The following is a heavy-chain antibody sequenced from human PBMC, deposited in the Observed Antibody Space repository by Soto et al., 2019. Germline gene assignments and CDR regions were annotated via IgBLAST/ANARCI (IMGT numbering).Heavy chain of an antibody. CDR3: ARSGNGAYYYYGMDV. V-gene: IGHV4-59*01. Sequence: PSETLSLTCTVSGGSISSYYWSWIRQPPGKGLEWIGYIYYSGSTNYNPSLKSRVTISVDTSKNQFSLKLSSVAAADTAVYYCARSGNGAYYYYGMDVWGQGTTVTVSS. CDR2: IYYSGST. CDR1: GGSISSYY. J-gene: IGHJ6*02. D-gene: IGHD1-26*01.